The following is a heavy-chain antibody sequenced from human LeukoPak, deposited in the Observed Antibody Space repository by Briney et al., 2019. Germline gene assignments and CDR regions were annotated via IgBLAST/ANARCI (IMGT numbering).Heavy chain of an antibody. D-gene: IGHD2-15*01. Sequence: ASVKVSCKASGFTFTSSAVQWVRQARGQRLEWKGWIVVGSGNTNYAQKFQERVTITRDMSTSTAYMELSSLRSEDTAVYYCAADPGGGNYFDYWGQGTLVTVSS. CDR1: GFTFTSSA. J-gene: IGHJ4*02. CDR3: AADPGGGNYFDY. CDR2: IVVGSGNT. V-gene: IGHV1-58*01.